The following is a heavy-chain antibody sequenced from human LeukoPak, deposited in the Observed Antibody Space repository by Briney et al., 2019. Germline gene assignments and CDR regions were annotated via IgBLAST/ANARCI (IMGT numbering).Heavy chain of an antibody. D-gene: IGHD5-24*01. V-gene: IGHV4-39*07. Sequence: SETLSLTCTVSGGSISSGSYYWGWIRQPPGKGPEWIGSIYYSGSTYYTPSLKSRVTISVDTSKNQFSLKLSSVTAADTAVYYCAREKFEEMATIGIDYWGQGTLVTVSS. CDR1: GGSISSGSYY. CDR2: IYYSGST. CDR3: AREKFEEMATIGIDY. J-gene: IGHJ4*02.